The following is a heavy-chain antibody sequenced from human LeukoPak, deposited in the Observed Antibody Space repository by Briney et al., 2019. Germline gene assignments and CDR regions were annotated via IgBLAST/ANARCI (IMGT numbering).Heavy chain of an antibody. D-gene: IGHD2-15*01. CDR3: ARDNVGGSCYDY. V-gene: IGHV3-7*04. J-gene: IGHJ4*02. Sequence: PGGSLRLSCAASGFTFTNYYLSWVRQAPGKGLEWVANIKEDGSEQYYVDSVKGRFTIPRDNAKNSLYLQMNSLRAEDTAVYYCARDNVGGSCYDYWGQGTLVTVSS. CDR1: GFTFTNYY. CDR2: IKEDGSEQ.